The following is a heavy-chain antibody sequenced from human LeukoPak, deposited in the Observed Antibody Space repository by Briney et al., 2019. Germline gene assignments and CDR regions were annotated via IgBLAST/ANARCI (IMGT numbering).Heavy chain of an antibody. D-gene: IGHD2-15*01. Sequence: GGSLRLSCVNTGSTFSSYSMNWVRQAPGKGLEWVSYISSGSSTTNYADSVKGRFTISRDNAKKSVYLQMNSLRAEDTAVYYCATVVVMDTSYWGQGTLVIVSS. CDR3: ATVVVMDTSY. J-gene: IGHJ4*02. V-gene: IGHV3-48*01. CDR2: ISSGSSTT. CDR1: GSTFSSYS.